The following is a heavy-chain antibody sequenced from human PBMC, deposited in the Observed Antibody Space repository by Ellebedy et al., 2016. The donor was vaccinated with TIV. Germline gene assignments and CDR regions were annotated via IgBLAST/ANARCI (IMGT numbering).Heavy chain of an antibody. J-gene: IGHJ4*02. V-gene: IGHV4-31*03. CDR1: GGSISSGAFY. CDR2: IYYSGST. Sequence: MPSETLSLTCTVSGGSISSGAFYWTWIRQQPGKGLEWLGNIYYSGSTYYKPSLNSRITISLDTSKNEFSLRLNSVTAADTAVYYCARDEGGSGSLSYWGQGTLVTVSS. CDR3: ARDEGGSGSLSY. D-gene: IGHD3-10*01.